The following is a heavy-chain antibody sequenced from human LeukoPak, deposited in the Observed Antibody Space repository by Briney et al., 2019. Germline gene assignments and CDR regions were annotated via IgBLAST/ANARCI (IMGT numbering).Heavy chain of an antibody. Sequence: SETLSLTCSVSGASISNYYWSWIRQPAGKGLEWIGSIYYSGTTHYNPSLESRVTISVDTSKNQFSLKLSSVTAADTAVYYCARDGRYYYAFDIWGQGTMVTVSS. V-gene: IGHV4-4*07. CDR2: IYYSGTT. CDR3: ARDGRYYYAFDI. J-gene: IGHJ3*02. D-gene: IGHD1-26*01. CDR1: GASISNYY.